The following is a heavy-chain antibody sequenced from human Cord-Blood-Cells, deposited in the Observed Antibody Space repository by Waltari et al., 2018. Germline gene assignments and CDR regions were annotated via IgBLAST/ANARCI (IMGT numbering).Heavy chain of an antibody. V-gene: IGHV3-21*01. CDR2: ISSSSSYI. Sequence: EVQLVESGGGLVKPGGSLRLPCAASGFTFSCYSLTWVRQAPGKVLEWVSAISSSSSYIYYADSVKGRFTISRDNAKNSLYLQMNSLRAEDTAVYYCARDLTVGGYFDYWGQGTLVTVSS. CDR3: ARDLTVGGYFDY. D-gene: IGHD4-4*01. J-gene: IGHJ4*02. CDR1: GFTFSCYS.